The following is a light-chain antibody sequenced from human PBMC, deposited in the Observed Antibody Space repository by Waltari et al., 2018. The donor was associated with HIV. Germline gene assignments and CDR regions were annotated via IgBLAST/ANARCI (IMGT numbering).Light chain of an antibody. CDR3: AAWDDSLNAWL. Sequence: QSVLTQPPSASGTPGQRVTISCSGSSSNIGTNTVNWYLQLPGSAPKFLIYGNHVGPSGVPDRFSGSKSGTSASLASSGLRSEDEADYFCAAWDDSLNAWLFGGGTKVTVL. J-gene: IGLJ3*02. V-gene: IGLV1-44*01. CDR2: GNH. CDR1: SSNIGTNT.